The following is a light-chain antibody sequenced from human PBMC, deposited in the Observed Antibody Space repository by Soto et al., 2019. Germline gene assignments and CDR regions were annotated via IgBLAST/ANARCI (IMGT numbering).Light chain of an antibody. Sequence: QSALTQPASVSGSPGQSITISCTGTSSDVGGYNYVSWYQQHPGKAPKLMIYEVSNRPSGVSHRFSGSKSGNTASLTISGLQAEDEADYYCSSYTTISTLEVFGGGTKLTVL. CDR2: EVS. CDR1: SSDVGGYNY. V-gene: IGLV2-14*01. CDR3: SSYTTISTLEV. J-gene: IGLJ3*02.